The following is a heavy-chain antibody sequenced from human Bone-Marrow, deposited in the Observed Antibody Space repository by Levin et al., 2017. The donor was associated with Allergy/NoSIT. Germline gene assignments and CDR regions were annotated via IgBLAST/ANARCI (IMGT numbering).Heavy chain of an antibody. CDR1: GFTFSSYS. D-gene: IGHD3-10*01. Sequence: GESLKISCAASGFTFSSYSMNWVRQAPGKGLEWVSYISSSSSTIYYADSVKGRFTISRDNAKNSLYLQMNSLRAEDTAVYYCARDSDDAEYYFDYWGQGTLVTVSS. CDR3: ARDSDDAEYYFDY. J-gene: IGHJ4*02. V-gene: IGHV3-48*01. CDR2: ISSSSSTI.